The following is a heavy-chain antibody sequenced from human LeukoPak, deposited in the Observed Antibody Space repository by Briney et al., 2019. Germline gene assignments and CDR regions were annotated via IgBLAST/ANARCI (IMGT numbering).Heavy chain of an antibody. D-gene: IGHD6-13*01. J-gene: IGHJ4*02. CDR2: INHSGST. V-gene: IGHV4-34*01. CDR1: GGSFSGYY. Sequence: PSETLSLTCAVYGGSFSGYYWSWIRQPPGKGLEWTGEINHSGSTNYNPSLKSRVTISVDTSKNQFSLKLSSVTAADTAVYYCVSWAAADSTFDYWGQGTLVTVSS. CDR3: VSWAAADSTFDY.